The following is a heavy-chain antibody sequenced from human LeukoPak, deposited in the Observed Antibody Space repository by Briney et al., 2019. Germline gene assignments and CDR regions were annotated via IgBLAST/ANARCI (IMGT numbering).Heavy chain of an antibody. CDR1: GFTFSNYN. D-gene: IGHD5-18*01. CDR3: VEGGAARFDY. Sequence: PGGSLRLSCAASGFTFSNYNMNWVRQTPGKGLEWVSSITRDSIYTFYADSVKGRFTISRDNAKNSLSLQMNSLRAEDTAVYYCVEGGAARFDYWGQGTLVAVSS. J-gene: IGHJ4*02. V-gene: IGHV3-21*04. CDR2: ITRDSIYT.